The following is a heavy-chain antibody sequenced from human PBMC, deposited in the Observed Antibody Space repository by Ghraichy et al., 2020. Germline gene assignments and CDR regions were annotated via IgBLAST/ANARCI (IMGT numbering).Heavy chain of an antibody. V-gene: IGHV3-73*01. Sequence: GGSLRLSCAASGFTFSGSAMHWVRQASGKGLEWVGRIRSKANSYATAYAASVKGRFTISRDDSKNTAYLQMNSLKTEDTAVYYCTRHSLSRNPYSSGWYNWFDPWGQGTLVTVSS. CDR2: IRSKANSYAT. J-gene: IGHJ5*02. CDR1: GFTFSGSA. D-gene: IGHD6-19*01. CDR3: TRHSLSRNPYSSGWYNWFDP.